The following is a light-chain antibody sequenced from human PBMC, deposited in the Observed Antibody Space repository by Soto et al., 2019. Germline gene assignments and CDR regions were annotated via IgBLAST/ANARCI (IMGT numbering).Light chain of an antibody. Sequence: DFQMTQSPSSLSASVGDTVTLTCRASQGFTNYLAWYQQKPGKAPKLLIYAASTLQSGVPPRFSGSGSGTHSTLTISSLQPEDAATYYCQKYNTAPYTFGQGTRLEIK. CDR2: AAS. CDR3: QKYNTAPYT. J-gene: IGKJ5*01. CDR1: QGFTNY. V-gene: IGKV1-27*01.